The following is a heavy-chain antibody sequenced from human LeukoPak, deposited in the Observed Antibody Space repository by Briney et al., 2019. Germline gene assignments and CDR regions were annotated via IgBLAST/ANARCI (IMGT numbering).Heavy chain of an antibody. CDR3: ARDLSMSYSVDY. Sequence: GRSLRLSCAAAGFTFSSHAMRWVRQAPGKGLEWLAFISWDGNVKTCADSVEGRFTISRDSPKNTLFLQMNSLRAEDTAVYYCARDLSMSYSVDYWGQGTLVTVSS. D-gene: IGHD2-21*01. V-gene: IGHV3-30*04. J-gene: IGHJ4*02. CDR1: GFTFSSHA. CDR2: ISWDGNVK.